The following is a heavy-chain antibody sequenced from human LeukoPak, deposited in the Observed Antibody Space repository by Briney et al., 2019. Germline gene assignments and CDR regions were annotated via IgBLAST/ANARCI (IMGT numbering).Heavy chain of an antibody. J-gene: IGHJ4*02. CDR2: IAPSSGTT. V-gene: IGHV1-46*01. CDR3: ARASGSSAVPFDY. D-gene: IGHD3-10*01. Sequence: EASVNVSCKASGYTFTSNYMHWVRQAPGQGLEWMGVIAPSSGTTSYAQKFQGRVTMTRDTSTSALYMELSSLTSEDTAVYYCARASGSSAVPFDYWGQGTLVTVSS. CDR1: GYTFTSNY.